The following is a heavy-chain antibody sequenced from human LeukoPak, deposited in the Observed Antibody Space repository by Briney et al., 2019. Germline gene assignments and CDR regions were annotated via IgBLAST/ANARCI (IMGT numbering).Heavy chain of an antibody. Sequence: GSSVEVSCKASGGTLISYDINWVRQAPGQGLEWIGRIIPMFGIVNYAQNFQGRVTITADKSTNTAYMELSSLRSEDTAFYYCARADSSGYSLDENFDYWGQGTLVTVSS. D-gene: IGHD3-22*01. CDR1: GGTLISYD. J-gene: IGHJ4*02. CDR3: ARADSSGYSLDENFDY. CDR2: IIPMFGIV. V-gene: IGHV1-69*04.